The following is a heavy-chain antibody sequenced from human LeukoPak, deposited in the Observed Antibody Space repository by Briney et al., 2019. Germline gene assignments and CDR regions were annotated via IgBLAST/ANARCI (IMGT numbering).Heavy chain of an antibody. CDR2: IYHSGRT. J-gene: IGHJ2*01. CDR3: ARDWNLEWLLSGWYFDL. CDR1: GGSINSDHW. V-gene: IGHV4-4*02. Sequence: PSGTLSLICGVSGGSINSDHWWSWVRQSPGKGLEWIGEIYHSGRTNYSPSLKSRLTMSVDKSKNEVSLKLTSVTAADTAVYYCARDWNLEWLLSGWYFDLWGRGTLVTVSS. D-gene: IGHD3-3*01.